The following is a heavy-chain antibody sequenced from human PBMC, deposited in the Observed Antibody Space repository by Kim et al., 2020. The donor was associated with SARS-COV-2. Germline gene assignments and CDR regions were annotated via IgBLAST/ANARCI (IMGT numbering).Heavy chain of an antibody. CDR3: TTSPREATYYDY. V-gene: IGHV3-15*01. J-gene: IGHJ4*02. CDR1: GFTLSRTW. CDR2: IKSNIDGGTA. Sequence: GGALRLSCVASGFTLSRTWMSWVRQAPGKGLEWVGHIKSNIDGGTADYSAPVKDRFTISRDDSKNTMFLQMDSLKREDTALYFCTTSPREATYYDYWGQGTLVTVSP.